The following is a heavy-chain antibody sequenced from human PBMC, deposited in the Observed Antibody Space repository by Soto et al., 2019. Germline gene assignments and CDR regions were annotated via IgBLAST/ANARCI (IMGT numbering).Heavy chain of an antibody. J-gene: IGHJ6*02. D-gene: IGHD2-21*02. CDR1: GLSLSTTGVG. CDR2: IYWDDDK. Sequence: QITLKESGPTLVKPTQTLTLTCTFSGLSLSTTGVGVGWIRQPPGKALEWLALIYWDDDKRYSPSLKSRLTITKDPSKIQVFLTMTNMDPVDTATYYCVQSRCGGDCLQSYSSHSYYGLDVWGQGTTVTVSS. CDR3: VQSRCGGDCLQSYSSHSYYGLDV. V-gene: IGHV2-5*02.